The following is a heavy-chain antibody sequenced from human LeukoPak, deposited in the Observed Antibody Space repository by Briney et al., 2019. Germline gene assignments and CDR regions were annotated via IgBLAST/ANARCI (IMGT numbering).Heavy chain of an antibody. V-gene: IGHV3-23*01. Sequence: GGSLRLSCAASGFTFSSYAMSWVRQAPGKGLEWVPAIGGSGGSTYYADSVEGRFSISRDNSKNTLYLQMNSLRAEDTAIYYCAKAGRPQAVAGWIDYWGQGTLVTVSS. J-gene: IGHJ4*02. CDR1: GFTFSSYA. D-gene: IGHD6-19*01. CDR2: IGGSGGST. CDR3: AKAGRPQAVAGWIDY.